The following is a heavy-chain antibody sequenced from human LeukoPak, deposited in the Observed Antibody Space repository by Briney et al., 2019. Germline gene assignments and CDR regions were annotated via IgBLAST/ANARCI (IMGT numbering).Heavy chain of an antibody. CDR1: GFIFSNYV. Sequence: GGSLRLSCAASGFIFSNYVMHWVRQAPGKGLDWLSIISHDGSNEYYADSVKGRFSISRDNSGNTLYLQMNGLRAEDTAVYYCARGAYVSDSFPLHYWGLGTLVTVSS. CDR3: ARGAYVSDSFPLHY. J-gene: IGHJ4*02. CDR2: ISHDGSNE. D-gene: IGHD3-10*01. V-gene: IGHV3-30-3*01.